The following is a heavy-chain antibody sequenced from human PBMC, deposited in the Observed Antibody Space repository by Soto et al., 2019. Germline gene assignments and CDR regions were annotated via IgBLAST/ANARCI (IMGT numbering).Heavy chain of an antibody. J-gene: IGHJ6*02. Sequence: EARLLESGGGLIQPGGSLRLSCEASGFNFGAYAMSWVRQAPGKGLEWVSGISGSSSGTYYTDSVKGRFTISRDNSKKTVYLQMNSLRGEDTAVYYCAKDRSENFWVYYYAMAVWGQGTAVTVSS. CDR3: AKDRSENFWVYYYAMAV. CDR2: ISGSSSGT. D-gene: IGHD6-19*01. V-gene: IGHV3-23*01. CDR1: GFNFGAYA.